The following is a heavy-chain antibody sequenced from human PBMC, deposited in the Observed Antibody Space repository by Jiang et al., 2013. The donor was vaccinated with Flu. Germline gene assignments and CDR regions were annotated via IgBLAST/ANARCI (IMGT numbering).Heavy chain of an antibody. CDR3: ARGVGSGWYFLYYFDY. CDR2: IYYSGST. Sequence: TCTVSGGSVSSGSYYWSWIRQPPGKGLEWIGYIYYSGSTNYNPSLKSRVTISVDTSKNQFSLKLSSVTAADTAVYYCARGVGSGWYFLYYFDYWGQGTLVTVSS. J-gene: IGHJ4*02. CDR1: GGSVSSGSYY. V-gene: IGHV4-61*01. D-gene: IGHD6-19*01.